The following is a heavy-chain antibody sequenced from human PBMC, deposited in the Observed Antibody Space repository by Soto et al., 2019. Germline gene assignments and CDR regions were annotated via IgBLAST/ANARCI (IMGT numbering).Heavy chain of an antibody. V-gene: IGHV4-4*07. CDR3: ARELSCYELLTGYSTLHYFHY. D-gene: IGHD3-9*01. CDR2: IYTSGST. J-gene: IGHJ4*02. CDR1: GGSISSYY. Sequence: SETLSLTCTVSGGSISSYYWSWIRQPAGKGLEWIGRIYTSGSTNYNPSLKSRVTMSVDTSKNQFSLKLSSVTAADTAVYYCARELSCYELLTGYSTLHYFHYWGQGTPVTVSS.